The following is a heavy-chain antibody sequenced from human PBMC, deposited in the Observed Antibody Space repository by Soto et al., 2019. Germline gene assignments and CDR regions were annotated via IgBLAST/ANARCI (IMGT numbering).Heavy chain of an antibody. D-gene: IGHD2-15*01. CDR1: GFTFDYYA. Sequence: GGSLRLSCAASGFTFDYYAMHWVRQAPGKGLEWVSGISWNSGSIGYADSVKGRFTISRDNAKNTLYLQMNSLRAEDTAVYYCVRTSLVVAAATREDYWGQGTLVTVSS. J-gene: IGHJ4*02. CDR2: ISWNSGSI. CDR3: VRTSLVVAAATREDY. V-gene: IGHV3-9*01.